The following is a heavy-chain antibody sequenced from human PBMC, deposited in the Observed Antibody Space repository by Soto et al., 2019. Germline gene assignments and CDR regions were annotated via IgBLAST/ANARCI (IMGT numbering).Heavy chain of an antibody. V-gene: IGHV4-59*01. CDR2: IYYSGST. Sequence: SETLSLTCTVSVGSISIYYWSWIRQPPGKGLEWIGYIYYSGSTNYNPSLKSRVTISVDTSKNQFSLKLSSVTAADTAVYYCARVKTVGFGELLKGYFDYWGQGTLVTVSS. CDR1: VGSISIYY. CDR3: ARVKTVGFGELLKGYFDY. D-gene: IGHD3-10*01. J-gene: IGHJ4*02.